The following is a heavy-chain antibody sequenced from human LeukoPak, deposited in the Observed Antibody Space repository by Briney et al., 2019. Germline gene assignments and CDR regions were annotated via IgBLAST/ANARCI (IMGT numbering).Heavy chain of an antibody. CDR1: GFSVRSNY. CDR2: MYSGGST. Sequence: GGSLRLSCAASGFSVRSNYMSWVRQSPRKGLEWVSIMYSGGSTDYADSVKGRFIISRDHSKNTQYLQMNSLRAEDTAVYYCARDRYCSGGSCYGDAFDLWGQGTMVTVSS. V-gene: IGHV3-53*01. CDR3: ARDRYCSGGSCYGDAFDL. D-gene: IGHD2-15*01. J-gene: IGHJ3*01.